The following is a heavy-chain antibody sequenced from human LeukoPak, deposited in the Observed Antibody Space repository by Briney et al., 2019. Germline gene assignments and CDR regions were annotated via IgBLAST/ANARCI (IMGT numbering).Heavy chain of an antibody. D-gene: IGHD6-13*01. Sequence: PSETLSLTCTVSGGSISSSSYYWSWIRQPPGKGLEWIGYIYYSGSTNYNPSLRSRVTISVDTSKNQFSLKLSSVTAADTAVYYCARDDIAEPGGRAEYFHHWGQGTLVTVSS. V-gene: IGHV4-61*01. CDR1: GGSISSSSYY. CDR3: ARDDIAEPGGRAEYFHH. J-gene: IGHJ1*01. CDR2: IYYSGST.